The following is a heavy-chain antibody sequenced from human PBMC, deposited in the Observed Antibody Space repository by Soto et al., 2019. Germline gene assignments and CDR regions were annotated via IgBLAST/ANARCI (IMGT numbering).Heavy chain of an antibody. D-gene: IGHD6-13*01. V-gene: IGHV3-21*01. CDR1: GFTFSSYS. CDR2: ISSSRSDI. Sequence: EVQLVESGGGLVKPGGSLRLSCAASGFTFSSYSMNWVRQAPGKGLEWVSSISSSRSDIYYADSVKGRFTISRDNAKNSLYLQMNSLRAEDTAVEYCAREWDRAAAGTWDWGQGTLVTVSS. CDR3: AREWDRAAAGTWD. J-gene: IGHJ4*02.